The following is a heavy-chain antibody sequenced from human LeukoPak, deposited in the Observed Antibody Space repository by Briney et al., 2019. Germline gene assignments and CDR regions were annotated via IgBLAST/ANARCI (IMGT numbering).Heavy chain of an antibody. V-gene: IGHV4-59*01. CDR3: ARDLELERNRWNYFES. J-gene: IGHJ4*02. CDR1: GGSISSFF. D-gene: IGHD1-1*01. CDR2: VHYSGDT. Sequence: SETLSLTCTVSGGSISSFFWSWIRQPPGKGLEWIVSVHYSGDTKYNPSLKSRVSLSIDTSKQQFSLRLSFVTAADTAVYYCARDLELERNRWNYFESWGQGTLVTVSS.